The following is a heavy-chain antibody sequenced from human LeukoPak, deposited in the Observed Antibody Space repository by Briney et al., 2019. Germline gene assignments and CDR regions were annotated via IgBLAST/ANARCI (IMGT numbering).Heavy chain of an antibody. Sequence: PGGSLKLPCSTSWITLNRHSLSLVRPAPGEGLELGSANWGSGGSTYYADSVKGRFTISRDNSKNTLYLQMNSLRAEDTAVYYCAKDMIYGSRSYYNPIFDYWGQGTLVTVSS. D-gene: IGHD3-10*01. CDR2: NWGSGGST. CDR3: AKDMIYGSRSYYNPIFDY. J-gene: IGHJ4*02. CDR1: WITLNRHS. V-gene: IGHV3-23*01.